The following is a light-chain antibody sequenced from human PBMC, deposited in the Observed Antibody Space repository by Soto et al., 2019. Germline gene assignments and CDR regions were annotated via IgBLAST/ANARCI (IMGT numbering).Light chain of an antibody. Sequence: ALKKPPSGPRVPRGGRPIICTGKNNDGGGYNYVYWYQQHPGKAPKLMIYEVTKRPSGVPDRFSGSKSGNTASLTVSGLQAEDKADYYCSSYEDSNSYVFGTGTKVTV. CDR1: NNDGGGYNY. J-gene: IGLJ1*01. V-gene: IGLV2-8*01. CDR3: SSYEDSNSYV. CDR2: EVT.